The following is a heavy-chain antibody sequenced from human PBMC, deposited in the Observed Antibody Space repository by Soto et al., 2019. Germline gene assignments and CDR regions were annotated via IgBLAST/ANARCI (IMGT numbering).Heavy chain of an antibody. Sequence: GGSLRLSCAASGFTFSSYAMSWVRQAPGKGLEWVSAISGSGGSTYYADTVKGRFTISRDNSKNTLYLQMNSLRAEDTAVYYCANDPPKEWFGELLSRYYYYGMDVWGQGTTVTVSS. J-gene: IGHJ6*02. CDR3: ANDPPKEWFGELLSRYYYYGMDV. CDR1: GFTFSSYA. CDR2: ISGSGGST. D-gene: IGHD3-10*01. V-gene: IGHV3-23*01.